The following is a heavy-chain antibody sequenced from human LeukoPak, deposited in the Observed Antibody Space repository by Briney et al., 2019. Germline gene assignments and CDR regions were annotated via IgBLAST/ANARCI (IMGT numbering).Heavy chain of an antibody. J-gene: IGHJ4*02. CDR1: GGTFISYS. V-gene: IGHV1-69*13. CDR2: IISIFGTA. D-gene: IGHD2-21*02. Sequence: AVKLSCKASGGTFISYSISRVRQAPRQPLNWIGAIISIFGTANYAQKFQARVTITAAESTSTAYMELSSLISEATAVYYCASAPAYCGGDCYYFDYWGQGTLVTVSS. CDR3: ASAPAYCGGDCYYFDY.